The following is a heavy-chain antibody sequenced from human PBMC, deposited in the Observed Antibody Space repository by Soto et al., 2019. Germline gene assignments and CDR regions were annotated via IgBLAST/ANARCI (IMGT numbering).Heavy chain of an antibody. V-gene: IGHV4-34*01. Sequence: SETLSLTCTVSGGSISSYYWSWIRQPPGKGLEWIGEINHSGSTNYNPSLKSRVTISVDTSKNQFSLKLSSVTAADTAVYYCARGGLEYDFWSGYYTFDYWGQGNMVTVYS. J-gene: IGHJ4*02. CDR1: GGSISSYY. CDR2: INHSGST. D-gene: IGHD3-3*01. CDR3: ARGGLEYDFWSGYYTFDY.